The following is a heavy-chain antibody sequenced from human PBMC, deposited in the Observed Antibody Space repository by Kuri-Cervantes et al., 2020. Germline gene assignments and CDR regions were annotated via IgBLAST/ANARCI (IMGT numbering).Heavy chain of an antibody. Sequence: GGSLRLSCAASGFTFSDYYMSWIRQAPGKGLEWVSYISSSGNTIYYADSVKGRFTISRDNAKKSLSVLMNSLRAEDTAVYYCARGGNSGYYYAAFDIWGQGTMVTVSS. J-gene: IGHJ3*02. CDR1: GFTFSDYY. CDR2: ISSSGNTI. CDR3: ARGGNSGYYYAAFDI. V-gene: IGHV3-11*04. D-gene: IGHD3-22*01.